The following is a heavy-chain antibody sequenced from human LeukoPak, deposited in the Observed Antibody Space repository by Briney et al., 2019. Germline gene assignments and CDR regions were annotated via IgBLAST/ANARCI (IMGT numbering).Heavy chain of an antibody. CDR1: GYSISSGYY. J-gene: IGHJ4*02. V-gene: IGHV4-38-2*02. Sequence: SETLSLTCTVSGYSISSGYYWGWIRQPPGKGLEWIGSIYYSGSTYYNPSLKSRVTISVDTSKNQFSLKLSSVTAADTAVYYCAGRGGQWLLRDFVYWGQGTLVTVSS. CDR2: IYYSGST. CDR3: AGRGGQWLLRDFVY. D-gene: IGHD6-19*01.